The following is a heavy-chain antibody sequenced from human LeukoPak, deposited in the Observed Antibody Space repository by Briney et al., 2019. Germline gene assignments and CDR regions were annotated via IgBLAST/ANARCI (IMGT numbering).Heavy chain of an antibody. CDR2: IIPIFGTA. Sequence: SVKVSCKASRGTFSSYAISWVRQAPGQGLEWMGRIIPIFGTANYAQKFQGRVTITTDESTSTAYMELSSLRSEDTAVYYCASLELPRLGELSGHFYFDYWGQGTLVTVS. J-gene: IGHJ4*02. D-gene: IGHD3-16*02. CDR3: ASLELPRLGELSGHFYFDY. V-gene: IGHV1-69*05. CDR1: RGTFSSYA.